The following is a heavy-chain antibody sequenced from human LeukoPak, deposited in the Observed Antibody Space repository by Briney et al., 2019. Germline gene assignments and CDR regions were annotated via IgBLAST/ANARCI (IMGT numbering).Heavy chain of an antibody. Sequence: AGSLRLSCAASGFAFSSYAMSWVRQAPGKGLELVSAISGSGGSTYYADSVKGRFTISRDNSKNTLYLQMNSLRAEDTAVYYCAKVQASPQQWLVRPYYFDYWGQGTLVTFPS. D-gene: IGHD6-19*01. CDR2: ISGSGGST. J-gene: IGHJ4*02. CDR3: AKVQASPQQWLVRPYYFDY. CDR1: GFAFSSYA. V-gene: IGHV3-23*01.